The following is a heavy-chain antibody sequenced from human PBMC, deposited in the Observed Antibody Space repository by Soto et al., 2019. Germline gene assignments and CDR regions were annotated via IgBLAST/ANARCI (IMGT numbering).Heavy chain of an antibody. Sequence: SETLSLTCTVSGGSISSGGYYWSWIRQHPGKGLEWIGYIYYSGSTYYNPSLKSRVTISVDTSKNQFSLKLSSVTAADTAVYYCARAPPRGYSGYDIYFDYWGQGTLVTVSS. CDR2: IYYSGST. CDR3: ARAPPRGYSGYDIYFDY. J-gene: IGHJ4*02. V-gene: IGHV4-31*03. D-gene: IGHD5-12*01. CDR1: GGSISSGGYY.